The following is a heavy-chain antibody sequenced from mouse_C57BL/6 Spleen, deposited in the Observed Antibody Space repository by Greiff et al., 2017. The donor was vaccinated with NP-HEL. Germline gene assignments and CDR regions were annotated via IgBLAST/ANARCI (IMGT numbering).Heavy chain of an antibody. D-gene: IGHD1-1*01. CDR3: ARSPFYYYGSRGFDY. Sequence: VQLQQSGAELVRPGTSVKVSCKASGYAFTNYLIEWVKQRPGQGLEWIGVINPGSGGTNYNEKFKGKATLTADKSSSTAYMQLSSLTSEDSAVYFCARSPFYYYGSRGFDYWGQGTTLTVSS. CDR1: GYAFTNYL. CDR2: INPGSGGT. J-gene: IGHJ2*01. V-gene: IGHV1-54*01.